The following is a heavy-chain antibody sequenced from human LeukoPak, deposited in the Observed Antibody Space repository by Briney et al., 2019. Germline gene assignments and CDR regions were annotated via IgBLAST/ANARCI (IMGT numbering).Heavy chain of an antibody. Sequence: SVKVSCKASGGTFSSYAISWVRQAPGQGLEWMGRIIPIFGTANYAQKFQGRVTITTDESTSTAYMELSSLRSEDTAVYYCAGEQERGSGLDYWGQGTRVTVSS. CDR1: GGTFSSYA. V-gene: IGHV1-69*05. D-gene: IGHD6-19*01. CDR3: AGEQERGSGLDY. J-gene: IGHJ4*02. CDR2: IIPIFGTA.